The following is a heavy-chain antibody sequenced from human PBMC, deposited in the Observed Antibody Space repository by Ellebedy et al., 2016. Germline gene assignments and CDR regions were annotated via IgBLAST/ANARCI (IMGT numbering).Heavy chain of an antibody. Sequence: GESLKISCAAAGFTFRSYAMHWVRQAPGKGLEWVAIIWLDGSKEYYADSVKGRFTISRDNSKNTLYMQMNSLRAEDTAVYYCARDKNTGYIDYWGQGALVTVSS. CDR1: GFTFRSYA. J-gene: IGHJ4*02. V-gene: IGHV3-33*08. CDR3: ARDKNTGYIDY. CDR2: IWLDGSKE. D-gene: IGHD2-8*02.